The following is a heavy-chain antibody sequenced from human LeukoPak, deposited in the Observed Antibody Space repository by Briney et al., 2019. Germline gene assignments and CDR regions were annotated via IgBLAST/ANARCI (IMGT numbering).Heavy chain of an antibody. V-gene: IGHV5-51*01. J-gene: IGHJ4*02. CDR1: GYSFSSYW. D-gene: IGHD3-10*01. CDR2: IYPGDSDT. CDR3: ARRRSSTLIDY. Sequence: PGESLKISCKGSGYSFSSYWIGWVRQMPGKGLEWMGIIYPGDSDTTYSPSFQGQVTISADKSPNTAYLQWSSLKASDTAMYFCARRRSSTLIDYWGQGTLVTVSS.